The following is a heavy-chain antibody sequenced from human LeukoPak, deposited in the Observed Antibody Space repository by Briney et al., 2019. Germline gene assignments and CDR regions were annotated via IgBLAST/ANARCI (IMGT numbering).Heavy chain of an antibody. V-gene: IGHV3-23*01. CDR1: GFTFSNYA. Sequence: GESLRLSCAASGFTFSNYAMSWVRQAPGKGLEWVSTISGSGGNSYYADSVKGRFTISRDNSKNTLYLQMNSLRAEDTAVYYCAKDYIYGSGSYYFDYWGQGTLITVSS. J-gene: IGHJ4*02. CDR3: AKDYIYGSGSYYFDY. CDR2: ISGSGGNS. D-gene: IGHD3-10*01.